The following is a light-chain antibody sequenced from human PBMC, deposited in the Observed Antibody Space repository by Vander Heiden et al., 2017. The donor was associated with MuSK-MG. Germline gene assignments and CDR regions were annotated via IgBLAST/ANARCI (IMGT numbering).Light chain of an antibody. J-gene: IGLJ2*01. CDR2: DVS. CDR1: SSNVGGYNY. CDR3: CSYAGSYTLV. V-gene: IGLV2-11*01. Sequence: QSALTQPRSVSGSPGQSVTISCTATSSNVGGYNYFSLYQQIPGKAPKLMISDVSKRPSGVPDRFSGSKSGNTASLTISGLQAEDEADYYCCSYAGSYTLVFGGGTKLTVL.